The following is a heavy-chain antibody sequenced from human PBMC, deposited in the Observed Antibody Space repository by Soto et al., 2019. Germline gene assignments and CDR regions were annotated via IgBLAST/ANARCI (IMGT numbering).Heavy chain of an antibody. CDR3: AVNSGWSHPANDSKRKPLGY. D-gene: IGHD6-19*01. Sequence: KSGGSLRLSCAASGFTFSSYSMNWVRQAPGKGLEWVSPISSSSSYIYYADSVKGRFTISRDNAKNSLYLQMNSLRAEDTAVYYCAVNSGWSHPANDSKRKPLGYWGQGTLVTVSS. CDR1: GFTFSSYS. J-gene: IGHJ4*02. CDR2: ISSSSSYI. V-gene: IGHV3-21*01.